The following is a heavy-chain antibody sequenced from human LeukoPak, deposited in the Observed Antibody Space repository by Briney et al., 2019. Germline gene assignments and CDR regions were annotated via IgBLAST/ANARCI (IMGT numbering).Heavy chain of an antibody. CDR3: ARSYYDTRGRFDP. V-gene: IGHV4-38-2*02. CDR1: GYSISSGYY. J-gene: IGHJ5*02. CDR2: IHHSGTT. D-gene: IGHD3-22*01. Sequence: SETLSLTCTVSGYSISSGYYWGWVRQPPGKGLEWIGTIHHSGTTYYSPSLRSRVTTSVDTSKNQFSLSLSSVTAADTAVYYCARSYYDTRGRFDPWGQGTLVTVSS.